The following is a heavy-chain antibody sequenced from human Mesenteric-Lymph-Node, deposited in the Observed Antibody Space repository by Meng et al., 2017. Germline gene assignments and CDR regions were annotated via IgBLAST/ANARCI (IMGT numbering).Heavy chain of an antibody. D-gene: IGHD4-17*01. CDR3: ARDHYGDYGGSDY. CDR2: IYSGGST. Sequence: VQLVGFGGGLVKPGGSLRLSFAASGFTVSSNYMSWVRQAPGKGLEWVSVIYSGGSTYYADSVKGRFTISRHNSKNTLYLQMNSLRAEDTAVYYCARDHYGDYGGSDYWGQGTLVTVSS. V-gene: IGHV3-53*04. CDR1: GFTVSSNY. J-gene: IGHJ4*02.